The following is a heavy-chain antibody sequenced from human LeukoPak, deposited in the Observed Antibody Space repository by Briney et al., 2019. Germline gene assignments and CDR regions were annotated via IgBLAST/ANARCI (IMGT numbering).Heavy chain of an antibody. CDR2: ISSSGSTI. V-gene: IGHV3-48*03. J-gene: IGHJ3*02. Sequence: PGGSLRLSCAASGFTFSSYEMNWVRQAPGKGLEWVSYISSSGSTIYYADSVKGRFTISRDNAKNSLYLQMNSLRSEDTAVYYCARDRQYCSSITCYEAFDIWGQGTMVTVSS. CDR1: GFTFSSYE. CDR3: ARDRQYCSSITCYEAFDI. D-gene: IGHD2-2*01.